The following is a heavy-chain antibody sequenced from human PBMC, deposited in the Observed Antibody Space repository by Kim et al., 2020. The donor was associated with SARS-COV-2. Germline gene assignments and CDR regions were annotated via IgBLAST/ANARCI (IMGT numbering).Heavy chain of an antibody. J-gene: IGHJ6*02. D-gene: IGHD6-13*01. CDR3: ARDPYSSSYNYYGMDV. CDR2: ISSSGSTI. CDR1: GFTFSSYE. V-gene: IGHV3-48*03. Sequence: GGSLRLSCAASGFTFSSYEMNWVRQAPGKGLEWVSYISSSGSTIYYPDSVKGRFTISRDNAKNSLYLQMNSLRAEDTAVYYCARDPYSSSYNYYGMDVWGQGTTVTVSS.